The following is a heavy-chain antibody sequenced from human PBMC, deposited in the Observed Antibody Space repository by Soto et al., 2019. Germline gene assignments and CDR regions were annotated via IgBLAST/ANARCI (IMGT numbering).Heavy chain of an antibody. CDR3: VKESFSLSYYFGPAEYIQH. Sequence: GGSLRLSCSASGFTFSSYAMHWVRQAPGKGLEYVSAISSNGGSTYYADSVKGRFTISRDNSKNTLYLQMSSLRAEDTAVYYCVKESFSLSYYFGPAEYIQHWGQGTLVTVSS. CDR1: GFTFSSYA. D-gene: IGHD1-26*01. J-gene: IGHJ1*01. V-gene: IGHV3-64D*06. CDR2: ISSNGGST.